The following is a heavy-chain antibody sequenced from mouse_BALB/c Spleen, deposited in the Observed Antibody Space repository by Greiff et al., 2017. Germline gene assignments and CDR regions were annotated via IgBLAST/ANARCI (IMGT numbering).Heavy chain of an antibody. Sequence: VKLVESGPGLVAPSQSLSITCTVSGFSLTSYGVHWVRQPPGKGLDWLGVIWAGGSTNYNSALMSRLSISKDNSKSQVFLKMNSLQTDDTAMYYCARDQLGGYAMDYWGQGTSVTVSS. CDR3: ARDQLGGYAMDY. V-gene: IGHV2-9*02. CDR2: IWAGGST. J-gene: IGHJ4*01. CDR1: GFSLTSYG. D-gene: IGHD3-1*01.